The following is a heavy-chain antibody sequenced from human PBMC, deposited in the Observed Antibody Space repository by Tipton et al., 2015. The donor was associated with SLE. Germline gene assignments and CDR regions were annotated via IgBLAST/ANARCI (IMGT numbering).Heavy chain of an antibody. CDR2: VYYSGDT. Sequence: GLVKPSETLSLTCTVSGGSISSDSYYWSWIRQPPGRGLEWIGFVYYSGDTLYNPSLKSRVTISLDTSTNQLSLTLTSVTAADTATYYCARESLGSHINNWFDPWGQGTLVTVAS. CDR3: ARESLGSHINNWFDP. CDR1: GGSISSDSYY. V-gene: IGHV4-61*01. J-gene: IGHJ5*02. D-gene: IGHD3-10*01.